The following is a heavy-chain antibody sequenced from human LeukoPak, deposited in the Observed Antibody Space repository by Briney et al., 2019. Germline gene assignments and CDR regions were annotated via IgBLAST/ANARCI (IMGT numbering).Heavy chain of an antibody. D-gene: IGHD5-24*01. Sequence: SETLSLTCAVSGGSISSSNWWSWVRQPPGKGLEWIGEIYHSGSTNYNPSLKSRVTISVDTSKNQFSLKLSSVTAADTAVYYCARDLGDGYNLAYWGQGTLVTVSS. CDR2: IYHSGST. CDR3: ARDLGDGYNLAY. CDR1: GGSISSSNW. J-gene: IGHJ4*02. V-gene: IGHV4-4*02.